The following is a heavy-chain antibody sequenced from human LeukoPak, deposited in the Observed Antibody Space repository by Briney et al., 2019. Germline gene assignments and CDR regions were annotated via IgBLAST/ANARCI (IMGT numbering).Heavy chain of an antibody. Sequence: GGSLRLSCSVSAFTFNTFDNFAMNWVRQAPGKGLEWVAAISESGASTYYAASVKGRFTISRDNSKNTLYLQMSSLTAKDTAVYYCAKDRSIGTYYTFDSWGQGTLVTVSS. J-gene: IGHJ4*02. D-gene: IGHD1-26*01. CDR3: AKDRSIGTYYTFDS. CDR2: ISESGAST. CDR1: AFTFNTFDNFA. V-gene: IGHV3-23*01.